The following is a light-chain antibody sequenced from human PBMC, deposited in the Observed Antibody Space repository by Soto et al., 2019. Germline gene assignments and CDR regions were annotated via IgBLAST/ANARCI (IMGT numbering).Light chain of an antibody. V-gene: IGKV1-5*01. CDR1: QSIRSY. CDR3: QHYNSYSDA. CDR2: SAS. J-gene: IGKJ1*01. Sequence: DIQMTQSPSSLSASVGDRVTITCRANQSIRSYLNWFQQKPRNAPKLLIYSASNLQSGVPSRFSGSGSGTEFTLTISSLQPDDFATYYSQHYNSYSDAFGQGTKVDIK.